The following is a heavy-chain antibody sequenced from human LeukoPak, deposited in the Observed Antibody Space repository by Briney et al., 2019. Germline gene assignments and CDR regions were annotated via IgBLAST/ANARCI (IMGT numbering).Heavy chain of an antibody. CDR3: TKGGVVSAFGY. CDR2: VSGSGGNT. CDR1: GFSFGTYA. Sequence: GGSLRLSCAASGFSFGTYAMTWVRQAPGKGLECVSTVSGSGGNTYYTDSVKGRFTISRDNSKNTLFLQMSSLRAEDTALYYCTKGGVVSAFGYWGQGVLVTVYS. J-gene: IGHJ4*02. D-gene: IGHD3-22*01. V-gene: IGHV3-23*01.